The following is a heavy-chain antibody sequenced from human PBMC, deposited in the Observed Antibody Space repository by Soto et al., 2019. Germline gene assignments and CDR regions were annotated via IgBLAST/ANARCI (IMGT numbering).Heavy chain of an antibody. CDR1: GGTFSSYA. J-gene: IGHJ4*02. CDR3: ARGATYVDTAMGGGFDY. Sequence: QVQLVQSGAEVKKPGSSVKVSCKASGGTFSSYAISWVRQAPGQGLEWMGGIIPIFGTANYAQKFQGRVKITADKSTSTAYMELSSLRAEDTAVYYWARGATYVDTAMGGGFDYWGQGTLVTVSS. V-gene: IGHV1-69*06. D-gene: IGHD5-18*01. CDR2: IIPIFGTA.